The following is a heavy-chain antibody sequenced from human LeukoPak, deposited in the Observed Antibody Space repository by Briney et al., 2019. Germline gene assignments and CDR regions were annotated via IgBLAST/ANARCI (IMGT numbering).Heavy chain of an antibody. V-gene: IGHV3-7*04. J-gene: IGHJ4*02. CDR2: INQDGSEI. Sequence: GGSLRLSCAASGFTISSYGMHWVRQAPGKGLEWVANINQDGSEIYYVDSVKGRFTISRDNAKNSLYLQMSSLRAEDTAVYYCARAMRWLQPLDSWGQGTLVTVSS. CDR3: ARAMRWLQPLDS. CDR1: GFTISSYG. D-gene: IGHD5-24*01.